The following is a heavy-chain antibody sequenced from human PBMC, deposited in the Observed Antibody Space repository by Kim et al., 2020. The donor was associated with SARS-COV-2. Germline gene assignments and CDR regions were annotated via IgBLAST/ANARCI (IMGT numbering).Heavy chain of an antibody. CDR3: ARDAPAAPRPLRYFDWLTSDYYYGMDV. CDR1: GYTFTSYG. V-gene: IGHV1-18*04. CDR2: ISAYDGNT. D-gene: IGHD3-9*01. J-gene: IGHJ6*02. Sequence: ASVKVSCKASGYTFTSYGISWVRQAPGQGLEWMGWISAYDGNTNYAQKLQGRVTMTTDTSTSTAYMELRSLRSDDTAVYYCARDAPAAPRPLRYFDWLTSDYYYGMDVWGQGTTVTVSS.